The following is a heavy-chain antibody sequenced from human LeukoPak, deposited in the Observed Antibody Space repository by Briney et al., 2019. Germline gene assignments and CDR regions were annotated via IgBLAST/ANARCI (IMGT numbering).Heavy chain of an antibody. CDR1: GGSIISNGCY. CDR2: IYYSGTT. J-gene: IGHJ2*01. D-gene: IGHD2-15*01. Sequence: SETLSLTCTVSGGSIISNGCYWCWIRQPLGKGLEWIGSIYYSGTTYYNPSLKSRVTISVDTSKNQFSLKLSSVTAADTAVYYCAIQTSARPSSCSFDLWGRGTLVTVSS. V-gene: IGHV4-39*01. CDR3: AIQTSARPSSCSFDL.